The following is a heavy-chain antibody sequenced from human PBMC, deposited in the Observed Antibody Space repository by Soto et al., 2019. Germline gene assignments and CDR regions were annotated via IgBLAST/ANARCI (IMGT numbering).Heavy chain of an antibody. CDR1: GGSISSGGYY. CDR2: IYYSGST. V-gene: IGHV4-30-4*08. Sequence: SETLSLTCTVSGGSISSGGYYWSWIRQPPGKGLEWIGYIYYSGSTYYNPSLKSRVTISVDTSKNQFSLKLSSVTAADTAVYYCARIMAPMVYGFDYWGQGTLVTVSS. D-gene: IGHD2-8*01. CDR3: ARIMAPMVYGFDY. J-gene: IGHJ4*02.